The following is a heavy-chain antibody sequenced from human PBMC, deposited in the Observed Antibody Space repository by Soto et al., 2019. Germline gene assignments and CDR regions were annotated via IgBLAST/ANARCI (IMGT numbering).Heavy chain of an antibody. V-gene: IGHV1-69*13. CDR1: GGTFSSYA. CDR2: IIPIFGTA. CDR3: ARGGYSGSYFWPHVKGMDV. D-gene: IGHD1-26*01. Sequence: SVKVSCKASGGTFSSYAISWVRQAPGQGLEWMGGIIPIFGTANYAQKFQGRVTITADESTSTAYMELSSLRSEDTAVYYCARGGYSGSYFWPHVKGMDVWGQGTPVTVPS. J-gene: IGHJ6*02.